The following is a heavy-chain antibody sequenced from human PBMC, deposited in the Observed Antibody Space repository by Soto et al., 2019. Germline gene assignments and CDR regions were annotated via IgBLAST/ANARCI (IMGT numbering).Heavy chain of an antibody. D-gene: IGHD1-7*01. V-gene: IGHV1-2*04. J-gene: IGHJ5*02. Sequence: ASVGVSCKXSGYTFTGYYMHWVRQAPGQGLEWMGWINPNSGGTNYAQKFQGWVTMTRDTSISTAYMELSRLRSDDTAVYYCARVSPGNYNWFDPWGQGTLVTVS. CDR2: INPNSGGT. CDR1: GYTFTGYY. CDR3: ARVSPGNYNWFDP.